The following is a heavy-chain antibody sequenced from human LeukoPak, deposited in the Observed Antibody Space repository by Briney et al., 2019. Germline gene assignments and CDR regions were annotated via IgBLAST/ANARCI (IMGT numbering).Heavy chain of an antibody. J-gene: IGHJ4*02. Sequence: PGGSLRLSCAASGFTFSSYEMNWVRQAPGKGLEWVSYISSSGSTIYYADSVKGRFTISRDNAKNSLYLQMNSLRAEDTAVYYCARYSSDDYGGNSPDYWGQGTLVTVSS. D-gene: IGHD4-23*01. CDR1: GFTFSSYE. V-gene: IGHV3-48*03. CDR3: ARYSSDDYGGNSPDY. CDR2: ISSSGSTI.